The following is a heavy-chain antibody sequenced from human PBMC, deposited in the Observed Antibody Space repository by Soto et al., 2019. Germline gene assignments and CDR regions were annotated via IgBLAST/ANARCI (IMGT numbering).Heavy chain of an antibody. V-gene: IGHV3-23*01. J-gene: IGHJ4*02. CDR3: ARGLDVWGSYRLIFDY. Sequence: GGSLRLSCAASGFTFSSYAMSWVRQAPGKGLEWVSVISGSGGSTYYADSVKGRFTISRDNSKNTLYLQMNSLRAEDTAVYYCARGLDVWGSYRLIFDYWGQGTLVTVSS. CDR1: GFTFSSYA. D-gene: IGHD3-16*02. CDR2: ISGSGGST.